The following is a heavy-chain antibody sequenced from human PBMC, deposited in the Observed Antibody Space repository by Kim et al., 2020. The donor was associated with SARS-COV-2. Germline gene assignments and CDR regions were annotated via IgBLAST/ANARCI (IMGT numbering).Heavy chain of an antibody. D-gene: IGHD3-10*01. Sequence: GGSLRLSCAASGFTFDDYSMSWVRQAPGKGLEWVSGINWNGGSTGYAASVKGRFTISRDNAKNSLYLQMNSLRAEDTALYHCARVRVRGVYDAFDIWGQKTMVTVSS. CDR1: GFTFDDYS. CDR3: ARVRVRGVYDAFDI. CDR2: INWNGGST. V-gene: IGHV3-20*01. J-gene: IGHJ3*02.